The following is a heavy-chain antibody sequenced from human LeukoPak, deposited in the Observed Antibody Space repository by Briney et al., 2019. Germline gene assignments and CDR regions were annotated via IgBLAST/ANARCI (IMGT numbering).Heavy chain of an antibody. V-gene: IGHV3-23*01. Sequence: GGALRLSCAASGFTFSSYAMNWVLQAPVKGLEWVSSISGSGRNTYYADSVKGRFTISRDNSKNTLYLQMNSLRAEDTALYYCATNYYDSSGYFPAFDYWGQGALVSVSS. CDR3: ATNYYDSSGYFPAFDY. D-gene: IGHD3-22*01. J-gene: IGHJ4*02. CDR1: GFTFSSYA. CDR2: ISGSGRNT.